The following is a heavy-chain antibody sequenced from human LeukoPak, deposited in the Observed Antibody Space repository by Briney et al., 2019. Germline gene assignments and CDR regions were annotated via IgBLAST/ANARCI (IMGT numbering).Heavy chain of an antibody. V-gene: IGHV3-30*18. D-gene: IGHD3-16*01. CDR1: GFTFSSYG. J-gene: IGHJ4*02. CDR2: ISHDGSNK. CDR3: AKGPMGGALYFDY. Sequence: GGSLRLSCPASGFTFSSYGMHWVRQAPGKGLEWVAVISHDGSNKYYADSVKGRFTISRDNSKNTLYLQMNSLRAEDTAVYYCAKGPMGGALYFDYWGQGTLVTVSS.